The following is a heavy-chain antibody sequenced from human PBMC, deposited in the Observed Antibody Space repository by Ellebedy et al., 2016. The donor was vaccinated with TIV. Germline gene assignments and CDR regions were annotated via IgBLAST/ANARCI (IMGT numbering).Heavy chain of an antibody. CDR1: GGSVSSATSY. V-gene: IGHV4-61*01. J-gene: IGHJ4*02. Sequence: MPSETLSLTCTVSGGSVSSATSYWNWIRQPPGKGLEWIGYIYNSGTTNYNPSLKSRVTMSVDTSKNQFSLRLRSVTAADTAVYYCARLSYRSGNYFFFDYWGQGTLVTVSS. D-gene: IGHD2/OR15-2a*01. CDR3: ARLSYRSGNYFFFDY. CDR2: IYNSGTT.